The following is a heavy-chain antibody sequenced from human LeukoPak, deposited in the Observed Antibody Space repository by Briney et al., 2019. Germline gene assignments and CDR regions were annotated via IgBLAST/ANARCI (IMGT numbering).Heavy chain of an antibody. CDR2: ISGSGGST. V-gene: IGHV3-23*01. D-gene: IGHD3-10*01. Sequence: GGSLRLSCAASGFTFSSYAMSWVRQAPGKGLEWVSAISGSGGSTYYADSVKGRFTTSRDNSKNTLYLQMNSLRAEDTAVYYCASPGGGSGIYYIPKVDYWGQGTLVTVSS. J-gene: IGHJ4*02. CDR1: GFTFSSYA. CDR3: ASPGGGSGIYYIPKVDY.